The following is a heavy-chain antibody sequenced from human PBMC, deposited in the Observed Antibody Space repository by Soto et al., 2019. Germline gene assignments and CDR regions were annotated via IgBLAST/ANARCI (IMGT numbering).Heavy chain of an antibody. J-gene: IGHJ4*02. CDR3: SRGPQTSDF. D-gene: IGHD2-2*01. CDR1: GYIFTTYS. CDR2: INTYNGKT. V-gene: IGHV1-18*04. Sequence: ASVKVSGKTSGYIFTTYSIAWVRQAPVQGLEWMGCINTYNGKTHYAQKFQGRVSVTAEPSTGTVYMELRNLTSDDTAVYYCSRGPQTSDFWGQGTLVTVSS.